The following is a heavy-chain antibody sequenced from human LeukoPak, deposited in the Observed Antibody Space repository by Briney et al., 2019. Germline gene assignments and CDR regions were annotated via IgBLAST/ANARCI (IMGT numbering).Heavy chain of an antibody. J-gene: IGHJ4*02. CDR3: ARSRNWGVVLRYYFDY. V-gene: IGHV1-69*13. Sequence: SVKVSCKASEGTFSSYAISWVRQAPGQGLEWMGGTIPIFGTANYAQKFQGRVTITADESTSTAYMELSSLRSEDTAVYYCARSRNWGVVLRYYFDYWGQGTLVTVSS. CDR1: EGTFSSYA. CDR2: TIPIFGTA. D-gene: IGHD7-27*01.